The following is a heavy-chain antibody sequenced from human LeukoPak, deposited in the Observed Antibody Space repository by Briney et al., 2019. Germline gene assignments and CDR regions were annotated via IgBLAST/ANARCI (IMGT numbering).Heavy chain of an antibody. CDR1: GFTFSSYG. J-gene: IGHJ4*02. D-gene: IGHD3-22*01. CDR2: ISYDGSNK. CDR3: AKGYYDSSGQDY. Sequence: GGSLRLSCAASGFTFSSYGMHWVRQAPGKGLEWVAVISYDGSNKYYADSVKGRFTISRDNSKNTLYLQMNSLRAEDTAVYYCAKGYYDSSGQDYWGQGTLVTVSS. V-gene: IGHV3-30*18.